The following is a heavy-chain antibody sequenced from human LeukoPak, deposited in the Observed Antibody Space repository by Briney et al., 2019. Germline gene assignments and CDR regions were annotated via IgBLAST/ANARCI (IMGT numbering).Heavy chain of an antibody. J-gene: IGHJ3*02. CDR3: ARGGRGSAAVVAPRSFNI. CDR2: TYTGGNS. V-gene: IGHV3-53*01. CDR1: GFTVSSIH. D-gene: IGHD3-22*01. Sequence: GGSLRLSCAASGFTVSSIHMVWVRQAPGKGLEWVSVTYTGGNSYYADSVKGRFIISRDISKNTLYLQMNSLRAEDSALYYCARGGRGSAAVVAPRSFNIWGQGTMVTVSS.